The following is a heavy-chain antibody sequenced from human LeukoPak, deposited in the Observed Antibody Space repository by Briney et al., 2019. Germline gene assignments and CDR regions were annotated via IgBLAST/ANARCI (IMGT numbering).Heavy chain of an antibody. CDR3: ARADGSAWPTGEFDY. CDR2: MNPNSGDR. CDR1: GYTFSSYD. Sequence: GASVKVSCKASGYTFSSYDINWVRQATGQGLEWMGWMNPNSGDRGYAQKFQGRVTMTRDTSISTAYMEVSRLRSDDTAVYYCARADGSAWPTGEFDYWGQGTLVTVSS. D-gene: IGHD6-19*01. J-gene: IGHJ4*02. V-gene: IGHV1-8*02.